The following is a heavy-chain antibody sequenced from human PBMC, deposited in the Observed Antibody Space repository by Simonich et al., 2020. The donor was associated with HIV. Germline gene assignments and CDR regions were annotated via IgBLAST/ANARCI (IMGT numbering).Heavy chain of an antibody. CDR3: ARRTGYDLDY. CDR2: INHSGSI. V-gene: IGHV4-34*01. CDR1: GGSFSGYY. J-gene: IGHJ4*02. D-gene: IGHD5-12*01. Sequence: QMQLQQWGAGLLKPSETLSLTCAVYGGSFSGYYWSWIRQPPGKGLEWIGEINHSGSINYLPSLKSRVLISVDTSKNQFSLKLSSVTATDTAVYYCARRTGYDLDYWGQGTLVTVSS.